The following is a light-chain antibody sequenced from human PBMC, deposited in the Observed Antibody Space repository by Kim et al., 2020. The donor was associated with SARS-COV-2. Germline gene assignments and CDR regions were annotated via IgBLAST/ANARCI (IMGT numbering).Light chain of an antibody. CDR2: DVS. CDR3: CSYAGSYTPNWV. CDR1: SSDVGGYNY. J-gene: IGLJ3*02. Sequence: VTISCTGTSSDVGGYNYVSWYQQRPGKAPKLMIYDVSKRPAGVPDRFSGSKSGNTASLTISGLQAEDEADYYCCSYAGSYTPNWVFGGGTQLTVL. V-gene: IGLV2-11*01.